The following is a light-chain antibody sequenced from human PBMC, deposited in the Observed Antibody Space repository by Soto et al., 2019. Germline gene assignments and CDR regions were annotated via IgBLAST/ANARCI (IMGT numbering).Light chain of an antibody. Sequence: EIVMTQSPATLSVSPGERATLSCRASQSVSSDLAWYHQKPGQAPRLIIYGASTRATGIPARFSGSGSGTEFTLTINSLQSEDFAVYYCQQYNNWPRTFGQGTKVEIK. J-gene: IGKJ1*01. CDR2: GAS. V-gene: IGKV3-15*01. CDR1: QSVSSD. CDR3: QQYNNWPRT.